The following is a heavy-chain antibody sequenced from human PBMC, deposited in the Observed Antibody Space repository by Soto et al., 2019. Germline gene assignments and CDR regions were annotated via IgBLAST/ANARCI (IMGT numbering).Heavy chain of an antibody. CDR1: GFSFGTYA. CDR2: ISGGIGST. CDR3: AKGAARYLDY. V-gene: IGHV3-23*01. Sequence: WGSLRLSCAASGFSFGTYAMTWVRKAPGKGLEWVSTISGGIGSTFYAASVKGRFLISRDISQKTVFLHMNSLRGEDTAGYFCAKGAARYLDYWAQGALVTVSS. J-gene: IGHJ4*02.